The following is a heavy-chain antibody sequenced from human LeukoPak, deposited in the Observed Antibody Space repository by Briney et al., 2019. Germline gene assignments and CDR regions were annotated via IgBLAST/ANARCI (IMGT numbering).Heavy chain of an antibody. J-gene: IGHJ4*02. D-gene: IGHD5-24*01. CDR1: GFTFTTYW. CDR2: IKQDGSEK. CDR3: ARGDGYHRL. Sequence: PGGSLRLSCAASGFTFTTYWMTWVRQAPGKGLERVANIKQDGSEKDYVDSVKGRFTISRDNAKNSLFLQMNSLRVEDTAVYYCARGDGYHRLWGQGTLVTVSS. V-gene: IGHV3-7*01.